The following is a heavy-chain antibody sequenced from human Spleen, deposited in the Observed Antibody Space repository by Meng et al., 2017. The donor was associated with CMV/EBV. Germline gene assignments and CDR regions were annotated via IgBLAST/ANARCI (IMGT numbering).Heavy chain of an antibody. V-gene: IGHV3-48*04. D-gene: IGHD3-22*01. J-gene: IGHJ4*02. CDR3: ARHYDSSGQVAGNF. CDR1: GFTFRTYS. CDR2: ISDSSSTK. Sequence: GGSLRLSCVTSGFTFRTYSMNWVRQAPGKGLEWVSYISDSSSTKYYADSVRGRFTISRDNAKNSLSLQMTSLRAEDTGIYYCARHYDSSGQVAGNFWGQGTLVTVSS.